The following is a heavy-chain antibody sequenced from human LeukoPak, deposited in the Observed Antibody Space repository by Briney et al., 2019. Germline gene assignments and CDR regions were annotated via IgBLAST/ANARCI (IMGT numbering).Heavy chain of an antibody. Sequence: GGSLRLSCAASGFTFISYAMSCVRQAPGKGMEWVSAISGSGGSTYYEDYVKGRFTIFRDNSKKTLYLHMNSLRVEDTAVYYCAKDRTKRWLWRALYYYGMDVWGQGTTVTVSS. D-gene: IGHD5-18*01. CDR2: ISGSGGST. CDR3: AKDRTKRWLWRALYYYGMDV. CDR1: GFTFISYA. J-gene: IGHJ6*01. V-gene: IGHV3-23*01.